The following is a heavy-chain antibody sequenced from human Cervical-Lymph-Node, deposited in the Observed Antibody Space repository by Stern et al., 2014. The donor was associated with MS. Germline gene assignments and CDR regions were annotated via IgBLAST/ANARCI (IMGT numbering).Heavy chain of an antibody. CDR1: GGTFKNLA. V-gene: IGHV1-69*06. Sequence: VQLVQSGPEVRKPGSSVKVSCKASGGTFKNLAFTWVRQAPGQGLEWIGRITPLFGTSDYAQKFQDRVTLTADKSTTTAYMELSGLRSDDTAVYYCASAHYTASWCDYWGQGALVTVSS. CDR2: ITPLFGTS. D-gene: IGHD2-2*02. J-gene: IGHJ4*02. CDR3: ASAHYTASWCDY.